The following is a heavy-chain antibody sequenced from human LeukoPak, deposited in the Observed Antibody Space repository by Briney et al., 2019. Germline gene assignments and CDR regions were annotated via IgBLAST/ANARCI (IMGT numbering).Heavy chain of an antibody. Sequence: GGSLRLSCAASGFTFSSYEMNWVRQAPGKGLEWVSYISSSGSTIYYADSVKGRFTISRDNAKNSLYLQMNSLRAEDTAVYYCARGDTAMVDYYYYMDVWGKGTTVTISS. D-gene: IGHD5-18*01. CDR3: ARGDTAMVDYYYYMDV. V-gene: IGHV3-48*03. CDR1: GFTFSSYE. J-gene: IGHJ6*03. CDR2: ISSSGSTI.